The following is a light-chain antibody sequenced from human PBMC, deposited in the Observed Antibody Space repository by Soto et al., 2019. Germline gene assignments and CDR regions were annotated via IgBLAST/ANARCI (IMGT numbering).Light chain of an antibody. J-gene: IGKJ5*01. Sequence: DIQMTQSPSSLSASVGDRVTITCRASQSISSYLNWYQQKPGKAPKLLIYAASSLQSGLPSRLSGSGSGTDFTLTTSSLQTQDFATYYCQQSYSTTPITVGQGTRLEIK. CDR3: QQSYSTTPIT. CDR1: QSISSY. CDR2: AAS. V-gene: IGKV1-39*01.